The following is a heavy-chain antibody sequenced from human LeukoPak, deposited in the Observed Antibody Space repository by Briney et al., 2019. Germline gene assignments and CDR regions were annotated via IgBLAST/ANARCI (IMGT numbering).Heavy chain of an antibody. Sequence: GGSLRLSCAASGFTFSSYAMSWVRQAPGKGLEWVSAISGSGGSTYYADSVKGRFTISRDNSKNTLYLQVNSLRAEDTAVYYCARNYDSSGYYLAHYYYYYMDVWGKGTTVTVSS. CDR2: ISGSGGST. V-gene: IGHV3-23*01. CDR1: GFTFSSYA. D-gene: IGHD3-22*01. CDR3: ARNYDSSGYYLAHYYYYYMDV. J-gene: IGHJ6*03.